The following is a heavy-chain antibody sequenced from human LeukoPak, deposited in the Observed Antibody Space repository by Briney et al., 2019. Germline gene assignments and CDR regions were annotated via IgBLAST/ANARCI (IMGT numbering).Heavy chain of an antibody. CDR1: GFTFGTYA. D-gene: IGHD4-17*01. CDR3: AREDDYGDLGGYFDY. J-gene: IGHJ4*02. V-gene: IGHV3-21*01. CDR2: ISSSSSYI. Sequence: GGSLRLSCAASGFTFGTYAMSWVRQAPGKGLEWVSSISSSSSYIYYADSVKGRFTISRDNAKNSLYLQMNSLRAEDTAVYYCAREDDYGDLGGYFDYWGQGTLVTVSS.